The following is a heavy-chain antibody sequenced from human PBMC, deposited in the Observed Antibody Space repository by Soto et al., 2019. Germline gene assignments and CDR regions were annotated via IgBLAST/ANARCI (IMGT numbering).Heavy chain of an antibody. CDR2: ISSSGSTI. CDR1: GFTFSDYY. Sequence: SLRLSCAASGFTFSDYYMSWIRQAPGKGLEWVSYISSSGSTIYYADSVKGRFTISRDNAKNSLYLQMNSLRAEDTAVYYCAREPIEGSGQMDVWGQGTTVTVSS. CDR3: AREPIEGSGQMDV. V-gene: IGHV3-11*01. D-gene: IGHD3-10*01. J-gene: IGHJ6*02.